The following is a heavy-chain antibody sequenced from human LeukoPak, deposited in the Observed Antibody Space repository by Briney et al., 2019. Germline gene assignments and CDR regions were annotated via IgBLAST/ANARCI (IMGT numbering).Heavy chain of an antibody. Sequence: KPGESLKISCKGSGYSFTSYWIGWVRQMPGKGLEWMGIIYPGDSDTRYSPSFQGQVTISADKSISTAYLQWSSLKASDTAMYYCARSPQDSSGYYFDGEYFQHWGQGTLVTVSS. CDR3: ARSPQDSSGYYFDGEYFQH. CDR1: GYSFTSYW. J-gene: IGHJ1*01. CDR2: IYPGDSDT. D-gene: IGHD3-22*01. V-gene: IGHV5-51*03.